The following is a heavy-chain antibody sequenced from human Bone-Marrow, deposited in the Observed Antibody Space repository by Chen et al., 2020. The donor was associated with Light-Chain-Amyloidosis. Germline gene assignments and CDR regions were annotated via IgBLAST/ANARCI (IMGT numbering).Heavy chain of an antibody. CDR2: LESEGAGGTP. Sequence: EVQLVESGGDLVKPGGSLRLSCGVSGLTFKNALMSWVRQAPGKGLEWIARLESEGAGGTPDYPTPVKASFTISRDDLKRTFLPHRRSLKTEDTAFFSCATVVTCTNGVCPPPLGVWGQGTPVTVPS. J-gene: IGHJ4*02. V-gene: IGHV3-15*04. D-gene: IGHD2-8*01. CDR3: ATVVTCTNGVCPPPLGV. CDR1: GLTFKNAL.